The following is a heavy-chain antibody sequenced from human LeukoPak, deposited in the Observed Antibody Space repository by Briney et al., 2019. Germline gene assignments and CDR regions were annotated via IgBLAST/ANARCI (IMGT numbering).Heavy chain of an antibody. D-gene: IGHD2-21*02. CDR1: GFTVSTNY. J-gene: IGHJ4*02. Sequence: PGGSLRLSCLASGFTVSTNYMSWVRQAPGKGLEWVSVFYSGGKTYYADSVKGRFTISRDTSKNTLYLQMDSLRAEDTAVYYCARGGGAYCGDDCRRTFDYWGQGTLVTVSS. CDR3: ARGGGAYCGDDCRRTFDY. CDR2: FYSGGKT. V-gene: IGHV3-53*01.